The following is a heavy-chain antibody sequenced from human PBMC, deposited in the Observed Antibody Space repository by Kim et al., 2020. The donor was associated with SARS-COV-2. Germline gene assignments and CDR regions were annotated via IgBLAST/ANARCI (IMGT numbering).Heavy chain of an antibody. CDR1: GFTFSSYA. V-gene: IGHV3-23*01. D-gene: IGHD3-10*01. CDR2: ISVTGVNT. CDR3: AKVLAVVSLVDH. J-gene: IGHJ4*02. Sequence: GGSLRLSCTASGFTFSSYAMTWVRQAPGKGLEWVSGISVTGVNTYYADSVKGRFTISRDDSKNTVYLQMNSLRAEDTAVFYCAKVLAVVSLVDHWGQGTVVTVSS.